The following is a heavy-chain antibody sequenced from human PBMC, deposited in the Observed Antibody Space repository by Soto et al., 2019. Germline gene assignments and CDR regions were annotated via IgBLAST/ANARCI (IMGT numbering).Heavy chain of an antibody. J-gene: IGHJ6*02. CDR2: ISSSSTFS. CDR3: ARDPCQQLVLYFYYGMDL. D-gene: IGHD6-13*01. V-gene: IGHV3-21*01. CDR1: GFNFRSYC. Sequence: GGSLRLSCEASGFNFRSYCMNWVRQAPGKGLEWVASISSSSTFSYYADSVKGRFTISRDSAHNSVSLQMNSLRAEDTAVYYCARDPCQQLVLYFYYGMDLWGQGTTVTVYS.